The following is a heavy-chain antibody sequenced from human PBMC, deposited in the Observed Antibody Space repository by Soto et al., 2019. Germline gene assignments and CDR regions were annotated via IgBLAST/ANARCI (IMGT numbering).Heavy chain of an antibody. D-gene: IGHD3-22*01. CDR1: GGSISSYY. V-gene: IGHV4-59*01. J-gene: IGHJ4*02. Sequence: SETLSLTCTVSGGSISSYYWSWIRQPPGKGLEWIGYIYYSGSTNYNPSLKSRVTISVDTSKNQFSLKPSSVTAADTAVYYCARVGTYYYDSSGYYDYWGQGTLVTVSS. CDR3: ARVGTYYYDSSGYYDY. CDR2: IYYSGST.